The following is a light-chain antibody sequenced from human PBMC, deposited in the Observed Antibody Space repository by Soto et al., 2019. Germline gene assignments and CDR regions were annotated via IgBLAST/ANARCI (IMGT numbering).Light chain of an antibody. J-gene: IGKJ1*01. CDR1: QGISSY. V-gene: IGKV1-9*01. CDR2: AAS. CDR3: QQYYSYPPA. Sequence: DIQLTQSPSFLSASVGDRVTITCRASQGISSYLAWYQQKPGKAPKLLIYAASTLQSGVPSRFSGSGSGTDFTLTISCLQPEDFATYYCQQYYSYPPAFGQGTKVDIK.